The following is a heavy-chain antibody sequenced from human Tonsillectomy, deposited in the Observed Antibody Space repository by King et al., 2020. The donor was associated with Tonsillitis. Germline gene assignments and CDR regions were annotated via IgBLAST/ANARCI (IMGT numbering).Heavy chain of an antibody. V-gene: IGHV3-30*03. Sequence: VQLVESGGGVVQPGRSLRLSCAASGFTFSDFGFHWIRQAPGKGLEWVAVISYDGSNRYYSESVEGRFTVSRDNSKNTLYLQMNSLRTEDTALYSCARDHCSSTNCYVNWFDPWGQGALVTVSS. J-gene: IGHJ5*02. CDR2: ISYDGSNR. D-gene: IGHD2-2*01. CDR3: ARDHCSSTNCYVNWFDP. CDR1: GFTFSDFG.